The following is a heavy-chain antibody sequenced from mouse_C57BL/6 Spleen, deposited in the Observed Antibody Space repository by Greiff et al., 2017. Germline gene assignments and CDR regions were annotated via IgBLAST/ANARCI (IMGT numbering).Heavy chain of an antibody. D-gene: IGHD3-2*02. J-gene: IGHJ2*01. CDR3: ARSGGYFDY. CDR2: IDPSDSYT. Sequence: VQLQQPGAELVKPGASVKLSCKASGYTFTSYWMQWVKQRPGQGLEWIGEIDPSDSYTNYNQKFKGKATLTVDTSSSTAYMQLSSLPSEDSAVYYCARSGGYFDYWGQGTTLTVSS. V-gene: IGHV1-50*01. CDR1: GYTFTSYW.